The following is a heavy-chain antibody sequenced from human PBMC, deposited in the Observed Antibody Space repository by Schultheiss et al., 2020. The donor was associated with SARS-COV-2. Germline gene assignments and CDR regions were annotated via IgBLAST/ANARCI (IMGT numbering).Heavy chain of an antibody. Sequence: SETLSLTCTVSGGSISSGGYYWGWIRQPPGKGLEWIGSIYYSGSTYYNPSLKSRVTISVDTSKNQFSLKLSSVTAADTAVYYCARRRYDSSGLYAFDIWGQGTMVTVSS. CDR1: GGSISSGGYY. CDR3: ARRRYDSSGLYAFDI. V-gene: IGHV4-39*01. D-gene: IGHD3-22*01. J-gene: IGHJ3*02. CDR2: IYYSGST.